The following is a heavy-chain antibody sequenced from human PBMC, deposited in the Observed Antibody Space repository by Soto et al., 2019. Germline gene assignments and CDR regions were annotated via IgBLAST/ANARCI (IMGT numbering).Heavy chain of an antibody. J-gene: IGHJ4*02. V-gene: IGHV3-30*18. CDR2: ISYDGSNK. CDR1: GFTFSSYG. CDR3: AKDLGDGYNGFDY. D-gene: IGHD5-12*01. Sequence: SLRLSCAASGFTFSSYGMHWVRQAPGKGLEWVAVISYDGSNKYYADSVKGRFTISRDNSKNTLYLQMNSLRAEDTAVYYCAKDLGDGYNGFDYWGQGTLVTVSS.